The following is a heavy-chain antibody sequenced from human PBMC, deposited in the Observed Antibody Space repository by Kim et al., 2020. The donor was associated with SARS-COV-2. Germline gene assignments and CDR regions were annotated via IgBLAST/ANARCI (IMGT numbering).Heavy chain of an antibody. D-gene: IGHD3-10*01. CDR3: TRGSPYFPFDS. Sequence: ASVKVSCKTSGYTFTSYGITWVRQAPGVGFEWMGWISPYSGATVYAQRFQGRVSMTRDRSANTAYMELRSLTPDDTAVYFCTRGSPYFPFDSWCQGTL. J-gene: IGHJ4*02. CDR1: GYTFTSYG. V-gene: IGHV1-18*01. CDR2: ISPYSGAT.